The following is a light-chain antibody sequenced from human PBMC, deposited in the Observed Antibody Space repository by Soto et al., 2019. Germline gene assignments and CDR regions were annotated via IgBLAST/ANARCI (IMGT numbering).Light chain of an antibody. CDR3: QVWDG. V-gene: IGLV3-21*04. CDR1: NIGSKS. CDR2: YDS. Sequence: SYELTQPPSVSVAPGTTARITCGGNNIGSKSVHWYQQKPGQAPVLVIYYDSDRPSGIPERFSGSNSGNTATLTISRVEAGYEADYYCQVWDGFGGGTKLTVL. J-gene: IGLJ3*02.